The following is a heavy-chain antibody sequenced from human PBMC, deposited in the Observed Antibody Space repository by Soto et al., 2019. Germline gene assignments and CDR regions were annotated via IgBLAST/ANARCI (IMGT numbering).Heavy chain of an antibody. CDR2: IYWDDDK. Sequence: SGPTLVNPTQTLTLTCTFSGFSLTTNGVGVAWVRQPPGKALEWLALIYWDDDKYYSPSLKSKLTITKDTSKNQVVLRMTNLDPADTATYYCAHTVILGDVLQYDMDVWGQGTSVTVSS. CDR1: GFSLTTNGVG. CDR3: AHTVILGDVLQYDMDV. D-gene: IGHD3-3*01. J-gene: IGHJ6*02. V-gene: IGHV2-5*02.